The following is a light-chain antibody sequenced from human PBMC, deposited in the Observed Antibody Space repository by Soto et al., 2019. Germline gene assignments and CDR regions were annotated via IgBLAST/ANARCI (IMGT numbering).Light chain of an antibody. V-gene: IGKV3-15*01. J-gene: IGKJ1*01. Sequence: EIVMTQSPATLSVSPGERVTLSCRATQSVPSNLAWYQQKPGQAPRLLIYGASTRATGIPARFSGSGSGTEFTLTISSLQSEDFAVYYCQQGTTFGQGTKVEIK. CDR3: QQGTT. CDR1: QSVPSN. CDR2: GAS.